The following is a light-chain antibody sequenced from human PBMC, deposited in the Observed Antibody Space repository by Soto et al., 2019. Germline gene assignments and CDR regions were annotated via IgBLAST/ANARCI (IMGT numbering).Light chain of an antibody. Sequence: EIVLTQSPGTLSLSPGERATLSCRTSQTVTSTYLAWYQQKPGQAPTLLIYAASNRATGIPDRFTGSGSGTDFTFTISRLEPEDFAMYYCQQFGTSPTMYTFGQGTKLEIK. CDR1: QTVTSTY. V-gene: IGKV3-20*01. CDR3: QQFGTSPTMYT. CDR2: AAS. J-gene: IGKJ2*01.